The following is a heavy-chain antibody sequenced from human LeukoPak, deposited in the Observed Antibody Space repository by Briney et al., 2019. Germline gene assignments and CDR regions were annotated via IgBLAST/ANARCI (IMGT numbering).Heavy chain of an antibody. CDR1: GGSISSSSYY. D-gene: IGHD2-2*01. Sequence: SETLSLTCNVSGGSISSSSYYWGWIRQPPGNGLEWIGSIYYSGSTYYNPSLKSRVTISVDTSKNQFSLKLSSVTAADTAVYYCARDNLGYCSSTSCAEGYYYYYMDVWGKGTTVTISS. J-gene: IGHJ6*03. V-gene: IGHV4-39*07. CDR2: IYYSGST. CDR3: ARDNLGYCSSTSCAEGYYYYYMDV.